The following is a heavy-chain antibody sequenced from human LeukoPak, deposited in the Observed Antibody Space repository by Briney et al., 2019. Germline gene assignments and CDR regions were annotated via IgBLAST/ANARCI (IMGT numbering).Heavy chain of an antibody. CDR1: GFTFSNAW. Sequence: GGSLRLSCAASGFTFSNAWMNWVRQAPGKGLEWVGRIKSKTDGRTTDYAAPVKGRFSISREDSKNTLYLQMNSLKTEDTAVYYCTTGNWGPYWGQGTLVTVSS. CDR3: TTGNWGPY. V-gene: IGHV3-15*07. D-gene: IGHD7-27*01. CDR2: IKSKTDGRTT. J-gene: IGHJ4*02.